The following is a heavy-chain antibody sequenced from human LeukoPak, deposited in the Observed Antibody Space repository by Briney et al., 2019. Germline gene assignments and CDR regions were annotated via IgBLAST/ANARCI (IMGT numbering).Heavy chain of an antibody. CDR3: ARGITIFGVVTRPDY. J-gene: IGHJ4*02. CDR1: GFTFSSYW. D-gene: IGHD3-3*01. CDR2: INSDGSST. Sequence: GGSLRLSCAASGFTFSSYWMHWVRQAPGKGLVWVSRINSDGSSTSYADSVKGRFTISRDNAKNTLYLQMNSLRAEDTAVYSCARGITIFGVVTRPDYWGQGTLVTVSS. V-gene: IGHV3-74*01.